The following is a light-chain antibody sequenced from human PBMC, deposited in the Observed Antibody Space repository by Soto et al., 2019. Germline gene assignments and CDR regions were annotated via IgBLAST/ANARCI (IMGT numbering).Light chain of an antibody. J-gene: IGKJ1*01. Sequence: DIQMTQSPSTLYASVGDRVTITCRASQSINSWLAWHQQKPGKAPKLLIYKASSLESGVPSRFSGSGSGTEFTLTISSLQPDDFATYFGQQYETYSWTFGQGTKVEIK. V-gene: IGKV1-5*03. CDR1: QSINSW. CDR2: KAS. CDR3: QQYETYSWT.